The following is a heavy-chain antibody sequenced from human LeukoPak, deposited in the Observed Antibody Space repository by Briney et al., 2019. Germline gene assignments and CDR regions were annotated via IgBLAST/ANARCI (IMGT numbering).Heavy chain of an antibody. Sequence: SQTLSLTCAISVDSVSSNSAACSWIRQSPSRGLEWLGRTYYRSKWNNNNAIYVKSRITINPDTSKNQFSLQLNSVTPEDTGVYYCARARGYFDLWGRGTLVTVSS. D-gene: IGHD3-10*01. V-gene: IGHV6-1*01. CDR2: TYYRSKWNN. CDR1: VDSVSSNSAA. CDR3: ARARGYFDL. J-gene: IGHJ2*01.